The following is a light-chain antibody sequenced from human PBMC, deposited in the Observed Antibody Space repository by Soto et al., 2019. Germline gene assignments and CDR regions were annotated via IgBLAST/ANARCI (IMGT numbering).Light chain of an antibody. CDR1: QGLSSY. CDR2: AAS. CDR3: QQLNSYPLT. V-gene: IGKV1-9*01. J-gene: IGKJ4*01. Sequence: IQLTQSPSSLSASVGDRVTITCRASQGLSSYLAWYQQKPGKAPKLLIYAASSLQSGVPSRFSGSGSGTDFTLTISSLQPEDFATYSCQQLNSYPLTVGGGTKVDSK.